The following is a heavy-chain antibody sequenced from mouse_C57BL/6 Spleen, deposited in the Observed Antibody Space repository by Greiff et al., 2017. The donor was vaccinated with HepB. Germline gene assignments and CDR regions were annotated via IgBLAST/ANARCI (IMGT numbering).Heavy chain of an antibody. CDR2: YPGSGNTY. J-gene: IGHJ3*01. V-gene: IGHV1-83*01. D-gene: IGHD1-1*01. CDR1: YTFTDYYM. Sequence: VQLKESGPELVKPGASVKMSCTASGYTFTDYYMHWVKQKPGKGLEWIGEIYPGSGNTYYNVKFKGKATLTADTSSSTAYMQLSSLTSEDSAVYFCARSWITTVVEVAYWGQGTLVTVSA. CDR3: RSWITTVVEVAY.